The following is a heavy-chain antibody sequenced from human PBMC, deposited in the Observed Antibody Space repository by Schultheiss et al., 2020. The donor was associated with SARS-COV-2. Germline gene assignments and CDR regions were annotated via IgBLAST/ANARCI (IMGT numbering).Heavy chain of an antibody. V-gene: IGHV3-13*01. CDR3: ARYSSTSQAVDY. J-gene: IGHJ4*02. Sequence: GGSLRLSCAASGFTFSSYGMHWVRQATGGGLEWVSVIGNAGDTYYSASVKGRFTISRENAKNSLYLQMNSLRDEDTAVYYCARYSSTSQAVDYWGQGTLVTVSS. CDR2: IGNAGDT. D-gene: IGHD2-2*01. CDR1: GFTFSSYG.